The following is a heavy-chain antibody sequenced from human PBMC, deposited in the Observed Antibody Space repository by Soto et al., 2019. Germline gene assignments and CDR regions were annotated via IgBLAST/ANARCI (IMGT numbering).Heavy chain of an antibody. CDR2: ITRDGYNK. J-gene: IGHJ4*02. D-gene: IGHD6-6*01. Sequence: PGGSLRLSCAASGFTFSSYGMHWVRQAPGKGLEWVASITRDGYNKYYADSVKGRFTISRDNSKNTLSLQMTALRVEDSSVYYCTKSSGGSSSVGMDYWGPGTLVTVSS. CDR3: TKSSGGSSSVGMDY. V-gene: IGHV3-30*02. CDR1: GFTFSSYG.